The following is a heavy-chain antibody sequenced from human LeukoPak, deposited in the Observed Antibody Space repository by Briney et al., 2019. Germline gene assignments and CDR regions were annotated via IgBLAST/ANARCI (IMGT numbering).Heavy chain of an antibody. V-gene: IGHV3-21*01. Sequence: KPGGSLRLSCAASGFIFNSYTMNWVRQAPGKGPEWVSSISSGGGHTFYADSVRGRFTISRDDANNSLYLQMNSLRDEDTAVYYCTRDPILEWSMYYFDYWGQGTLVTVSS. J-gene: IGHJ4*02. D-gene: IGHD3-3*01. CDR3: TRDPILEWSMYYFDY. CDR2: ISSGGGHT. CDR1: GFIFNSYT.